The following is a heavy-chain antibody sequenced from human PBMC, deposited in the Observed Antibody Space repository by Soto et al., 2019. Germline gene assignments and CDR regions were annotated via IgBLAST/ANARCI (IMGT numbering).Heavy chain of an antibody. CDR2: IYWDDDK. V-gene: IGHV2-5*02. D-gene: IGHD2-15*01. Sequence: QITLKESGPTLVKPTQTLTLTCTFSGFSLSTGGVGVGWIRQPPGKALEWLALIYWDDDKRYRTSLQNRLTITADTSYNQVVLSMSNMGTDDTATYYCAHRNVEVVGGSTNAVEYRGQGSLVSVPS. CDR3: AHRNVEVVGGSTNAVEY. J-gene: IGHJ4*02. CDR1: GFSLSTGGVG.